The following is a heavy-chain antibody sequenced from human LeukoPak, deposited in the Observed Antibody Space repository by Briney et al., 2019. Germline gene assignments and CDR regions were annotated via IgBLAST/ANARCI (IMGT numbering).Heavy chain of an antibody. CDR2: ISSSGSTI. J-gene: IGHJ4*02. Sequence: GGSLRLSCSVSAFTFNTFDNFAMNWVRQAPGKGLEWVSYISSSGSTIYYADSVKGRFTISRDNAKNSLYLQMNSLRAEDTALYYCARHYYGGNSPLDYWGQGTLVTVSS. CDR1: AFTFNTFD. D-gene: IGHD4-23*01. V-gene: IGHV3-48*04. CDR3: ARHYYGGNSPLDY.